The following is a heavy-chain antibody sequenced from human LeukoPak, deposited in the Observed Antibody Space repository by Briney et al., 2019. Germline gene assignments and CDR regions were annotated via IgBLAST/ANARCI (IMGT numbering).Heavy chain of an antibody. D-gene: IGHD3-22*01. V-gene: IGHV3-33*01. CDR3: GRDLFMIVVPGQNVLDY. CDR1: GFTFSTYG. J-gene: IGHJ4*02. CDR2: IWYDGSNK. Sequence: GGSLRLSCAASGFTFSTYGMHWVRQAPGKGLEWVAVIWYDGSNKYYADSVKGRFTTSRDNSKNTLYLQMNSLRAEDTAVYYCGRDLFMIVVPGQNVLDYWGQGTLVTVSS.